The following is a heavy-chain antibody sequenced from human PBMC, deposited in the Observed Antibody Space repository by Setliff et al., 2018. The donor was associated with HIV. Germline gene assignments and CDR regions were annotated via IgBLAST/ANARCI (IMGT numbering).Heavy chain of an antibody. J-gene: IGHJ4*02. CDR2: INAGNGNT. Sequence: ASVKVSCKASGYTFTTYAIHWVRQAPGQRLEFMGWINAGNGNTKYSQRFQGRVTITIDTSASTAYMELSSLRSEDTAVYYCARRATAAEVFDYWGQGTLVTVSS. D-gene: IGHD6-13*01. V-gene: IGHV1-3*01. CDR3: ARRATAAEVFDY. CDR1: GYTFTTYA.